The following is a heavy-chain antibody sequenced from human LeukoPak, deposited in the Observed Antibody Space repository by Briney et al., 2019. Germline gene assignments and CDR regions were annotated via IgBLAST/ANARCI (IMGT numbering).Heavy chain of an antibody. Sequence: PSETLSLTCTVAGGSISTNYRSWIRQPPGKGLDWIGYIYYSGSTKYNPSLKSRVTISVDTSKNQFSLKLSSVTAADTAVYYCARGPPGGWFDPWGQGTLVTVSS. V-gene: IGHV4-59*01. J-gene: IGHJ5*02. D-gene: IGHD1-14*01. CDR1: GGSISTNY. CDR3: ARGPPGGWFDP. CDR2: IYYSGST.